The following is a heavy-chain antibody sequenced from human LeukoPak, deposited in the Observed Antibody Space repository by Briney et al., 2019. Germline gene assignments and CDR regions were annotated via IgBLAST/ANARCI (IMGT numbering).Heavy chain of an antibody. CDR3: ARRPAYYYDSSGYRFDY. J-gene: IGHJ4*02. CDR2: ISAYNGNT. D-gene: IGHD3-22*01. V-gene: IGHV1-18*01. Sequence: EASVKVSCKASGYTFTSYGISWVRQAPGQGLEGMGWISAYNGNTNYAQKLQGRVTMTTDTSTSTAYMELRSLRSDDTAVYYCARRPAYYYDSSGYRFDYWGQGTLVTVSS. CDR1: GYTFTSYG.